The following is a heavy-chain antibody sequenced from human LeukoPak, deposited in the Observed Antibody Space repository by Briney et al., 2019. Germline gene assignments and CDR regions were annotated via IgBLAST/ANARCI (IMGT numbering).Heavy chain of an antibody. CDR2: INPSGSST. CDR1: GYTFTSHY. V-gene: IGHV1-46*01. D-gene: IGHD3-10*01. J-gene: IGHJ6*03. Sequence: GASVKVSCKASGYTFTSHYMHWVRQAPGQGLEWMGLINPSGSSTLYAQKFQGRVTMTRDMSTSTVYMELSSLRSEDTAVYYCARDLVGRYYYGSGRSEAPFHPNYYYYMDVWGKGTTVTVSS. CDR3: ARDLVGRYYYGSGRSEAPFHPNYYYYMDV.